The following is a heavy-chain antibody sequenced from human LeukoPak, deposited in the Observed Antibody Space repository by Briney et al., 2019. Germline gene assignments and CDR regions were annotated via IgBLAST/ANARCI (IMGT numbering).Heavy chain of an antibody. CDR3: ARGKGSYYYYGMDV. J-gene: IGHJ6*02. D-gene: IGHD2-15*01. CDR2: IYHSGST. Sequence: TLSLTGAVSGGSISSGGYSWSWIRQPPGKGLEWIGYIYHSGSTYYNPSLKSRVTISVDRSKNQFSLKLSSVTAADTAVYYCARGKGSYYYYGMDVWGQGTTVTVSS. V-gene: IGHV4-30-2*01. CDR1: GGSISSGGYS.